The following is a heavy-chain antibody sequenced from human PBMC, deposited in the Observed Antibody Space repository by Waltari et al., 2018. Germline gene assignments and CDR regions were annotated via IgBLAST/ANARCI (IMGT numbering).Heavy chain of an antibody. D-gene: IGHD1-26*01. V-gene: IGHV3-30*02. J-gene: IGHJ4*02. CDR1: GFTFSNYG. CDR3: AKWYGGDYYFDY. Sequence: QVQLVESGGGVVQPGGSLRLSCAASGFTFSNYGMPWFRQAPGKGLQWVAFIQYDGRNKYYAESVKGRFTISRDNSKNTLYLQMDSLRAEDTALYYCAKWYGGDYYFDYWGQGTLVTVSS. CDR2: IQYDGRNK.